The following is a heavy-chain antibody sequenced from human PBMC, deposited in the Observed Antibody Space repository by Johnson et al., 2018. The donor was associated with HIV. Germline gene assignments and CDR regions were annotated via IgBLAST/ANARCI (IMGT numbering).Heavy chain of an antibody. CDR2: IYSDGTT. J-gene: IGHJ3*01. CDR1: GFSVRTNY. D-gene: IGHD1-26*01. V-gene: IGHV3-53*01. CDR3: ARDLPGIYDAFDL. Sequence: MQLVESGGGLIQPGGSLRLSCAASGFSVRTNYMSWVRQAPGKGLEWVSVIYSDGTTSFAQYVKGRFSISRDVSKNILYLQMHSLRTEDTAYYYCARDLPGIYDAFDLWGQGTKVTISS.